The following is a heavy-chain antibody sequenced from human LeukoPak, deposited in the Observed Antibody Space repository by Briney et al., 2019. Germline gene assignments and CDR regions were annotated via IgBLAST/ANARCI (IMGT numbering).Heavy chain of an antibody. Sequence: GASVTVSCKSSGYTFTSYGIIWVRQAPGQGLEWMGWISAYNGNTNYAQKLQGRVIITTDTSTSTAYMELRGLRSDATAVYYCARDQAATNTQVRFCLDWGQGTLVTVSS. V-gene: IGHV1-18*01. CDR2: ISAYNGNT. J-gene: IGHJ4*02. CDR3: ARDQAATNTQVRFCLD. D-gene: IGHD3-9*01. CDR1: GYTFTSYG.